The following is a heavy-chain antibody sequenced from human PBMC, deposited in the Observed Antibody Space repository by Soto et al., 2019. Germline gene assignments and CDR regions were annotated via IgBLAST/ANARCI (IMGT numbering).Heavy chain of an antibody. CDR2: IYHSGTT. Sequence: SETLSLTCGVSGYSLTSGYHWGWLRQPPGKGLEWIGTIYHSGTTYYNPSLMSRVTMSVDTSKNQFSLKVASATAADTAVYFCVRVYGRSSCFFDSWGQGTLVTVSS. J-gene: IGHJ4*02. D-gene: IGHD6-6*01. V-gene: IGHV4-38-2*01. CDR1: GYSLTSGYH. CDR3: VRVYGRSSCFFDS.